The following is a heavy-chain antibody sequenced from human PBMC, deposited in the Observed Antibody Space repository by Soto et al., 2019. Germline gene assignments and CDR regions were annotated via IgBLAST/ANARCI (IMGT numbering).Heavy chain of an antibody. Sequence: EVQLLESGGGLVQSGGSLRLSCAAFGFTFSNYDMSWVRQAPGKGLEGVSGVSSSGSRTYYADSVKGRFTISRDNPKNTLYLQMTSLSAADTAVYYCARRDCGSGTNCEFGAPAFAYWGQGNLVTVTS. D-gene: IGHD2-21*01. CDR1: GFTFSNYD. CDR2: VSSSGSRT. CDR3: ARRDCGSGTNCEFGAPAFAY. V-gene: IGHV3-23*01. J-gene: IGHJ4*02.